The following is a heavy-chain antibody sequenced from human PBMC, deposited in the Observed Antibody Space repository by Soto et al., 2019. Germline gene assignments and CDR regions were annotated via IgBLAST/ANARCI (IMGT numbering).Heavy chain of an antibody. CDR1: GFTFSSCA. J-gene: IGHJ6*02. CDR2: IIDSGGST. V-gene: IGHV3-23*01. CDR3: AKGRSYYYYYGVDV. Sequence: GGSLSLSCAASGFTFSSCAMGWVRPAHGKGLEWVSDIIDSGGSTYYADSVKGRFTISRDNSKSTLYLQMNSLRAEDTALYYCAKGRSYYYYYGVDVWGQGTTVTVSS.